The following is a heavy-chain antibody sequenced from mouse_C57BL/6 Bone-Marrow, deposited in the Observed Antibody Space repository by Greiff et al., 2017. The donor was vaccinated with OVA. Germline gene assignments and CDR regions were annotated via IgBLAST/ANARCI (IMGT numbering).Heavy chain of an antibody. CDR3: TSLPLPLFAY. CDR2: IDPENGDT. CDR1: GFNIKDDY. V-gene: IGHV14-4*01. Sequence: VQLQQSGAELVRPGASVKLSCTASGFNIKDDYMHWVKQRPEQGLEWIGWIDPENGDTEYASKFQGKATITADTSSNTAYLQLSSLTSEDTALHFCTSLPLPLFAYWGQGTLVTVSA. J-gene: IGHJ3*01.